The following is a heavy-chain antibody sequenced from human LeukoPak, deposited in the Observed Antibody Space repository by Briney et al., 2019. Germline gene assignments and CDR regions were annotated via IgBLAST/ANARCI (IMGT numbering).Heavy chain of an antibody. Sequence: ASVKVSCKASGYTFTGYYMHWVRQAPGQGLEWMGRINPNSGGTNYAQKFQGRVTMTRDTSISTAYMELSRLRSDDTAVYYCARDRSLIIKDYYYYGMDVWGQGTTVTVS. CDR3: ARDRSLIIKDYYYYGMDV. CDR1: GYTFTGYY. V-gene: IGHV1-2*06. D-gene: IGHD2-8*01. CDR2: INPNSGGT. J-gene: IGHJ6*02.